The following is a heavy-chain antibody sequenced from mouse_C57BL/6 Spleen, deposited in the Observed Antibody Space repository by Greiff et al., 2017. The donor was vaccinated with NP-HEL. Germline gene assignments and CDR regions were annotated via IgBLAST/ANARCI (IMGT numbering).Heavy chain of an antibody. D-gene: IGHD1-1*01. CDR2: INPGSGGT. Sequence: VQLQESGAELVRPGTSVKVSCKASGYAFTNYLIEWVRQRPGQGLEWIGVINPGSGGTNYNEKFKGKATLTADKSSSTAYMQLSSLTSEDSAVYFCARGDDYYGSSPYFDYWGQGTTLTVSS. J-gene: IGHJ2*01. V-gene: IGHV1-54*01. CDR3: ARGDDYYGSSPYFDY. CDR1: GYAFTNYL.